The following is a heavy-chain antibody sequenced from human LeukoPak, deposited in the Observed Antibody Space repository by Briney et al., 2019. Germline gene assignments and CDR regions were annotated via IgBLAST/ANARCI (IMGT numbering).Heavy chain of an antibody. CDR1: GFTFSSYA. CDR3: ANPSYSGDY. D-gene: IGHD1-26*01. V-gene: IGHV3-23*01. J-gene: IGHJ4*02. Sequence: SGGSLRLSCAAAGFTFSSYAMSWVRQASGKGLEWVSAISGSGGSTYYADSVKGRFTISRDNSKNTLYLQMNSLRAEDTAVYYCANPSYSGDYWGQGTLVTVSS. CDR2: ISGSGGST.